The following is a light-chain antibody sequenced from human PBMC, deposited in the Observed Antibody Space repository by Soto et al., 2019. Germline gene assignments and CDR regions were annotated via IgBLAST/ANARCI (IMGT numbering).Light chain of an antibody. V-gene: IGKV3-15*01. CDR1: QSVSSN. Sequence: EIVMMQSPDTLSVSPGERATLSCRASQSVSSNLAWYQQKPGQAPRLLIFGASTRATGIPARFSGSGSGTEFTLTISSLQSEDFAVYHCQQYNNWPYTFGQGTTLEIK. CDR3: QQYNNWPYT. J-gene: IGKJ2*01. CDR2: GAS.